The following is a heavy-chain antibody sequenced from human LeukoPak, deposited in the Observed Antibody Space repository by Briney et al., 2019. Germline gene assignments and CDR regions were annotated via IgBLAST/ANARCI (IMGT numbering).Heavy chain of an antibody. Sequence: GASVKVSCKASGGTFSSYAISWVRQAPGQGLEWMGGIIPIFGTANYAQKFQGRVTITADESTSTAYMELSSLRSEDTAVYYCARAPSITMIVGKWGQGTMVTVSS. CDR3: ARAPSITMIVGK. D-gene: IGHD3-22*01. CDR2: IIPIFGTA. V-gene: IGHV1-69*01. CDR1: GGTFSSYA. J-gene: IGHJ4*02.